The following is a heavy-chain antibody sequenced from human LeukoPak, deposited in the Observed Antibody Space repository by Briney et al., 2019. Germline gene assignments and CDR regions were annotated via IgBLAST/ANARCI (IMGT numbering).Heavy chain of an antibody. J-gene: IGHJ4*02. CDR3: ARGDVGYCSSTSCFHFDY. CDR1: GGSFSGYY. V-gene: IGHV4-34*01. D-gene: IGHD2-2*01. Sequence: SETLSLTCAVYGGSFSGYYWSWIRQPPGKGLEWIGEINHSGSTNYNPSLKSRVTISVDTSKNQFSLKLSSVTAADTAVYYCARGDVGYCSSTSCFHFDYWGQGTLVTVSS. CDR2: INHSGST.